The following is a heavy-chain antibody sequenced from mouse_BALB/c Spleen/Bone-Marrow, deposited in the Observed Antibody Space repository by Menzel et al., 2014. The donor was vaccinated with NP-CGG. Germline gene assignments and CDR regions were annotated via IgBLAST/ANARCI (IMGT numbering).Heavy chain of an antibody. CDR3: TRSLRLFDY. CDR1: GFTFXNYW. D-gene: IGHD1-1*01. J-gene: IGHJ2*01. Sequence: EVQLQQSGGGLVQPGGSMKLSCVASGFTFXNYWMNWVRQSPEKGLEWVAEIRLKSNNYATHYAESVKGRFTISRDNSKSSVYLQMNNLRPEDTGIYYCTRSLRLFDYWGQGTTLTVSS. V-gene: IGHV6-6*02. CDR2: IRLKSNNYAT.